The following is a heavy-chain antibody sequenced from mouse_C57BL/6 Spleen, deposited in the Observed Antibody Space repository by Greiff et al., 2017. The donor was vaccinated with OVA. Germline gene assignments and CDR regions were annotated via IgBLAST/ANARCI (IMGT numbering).Heavy chain of an antibody. Sequence: EVQRVESEGGLVQPGSSMKLSCTASGFTFSDYYMAWVRQVPEKGLEWVANINYDGSSTYYLDSLKSRFIISRDNAKNILYLQMSSLKSEDTATYYCARDRTYGSTSYAMDYWGQGTSVTVSS. J-gene: IGHJ4*01. D-gene: IGHD1-1*01. CDR1: GFTFSDYY. V-gene: IGHV5-16*01. CDR3: ARDRTYGSTSYAMDY. CDR2: INYDGSST.